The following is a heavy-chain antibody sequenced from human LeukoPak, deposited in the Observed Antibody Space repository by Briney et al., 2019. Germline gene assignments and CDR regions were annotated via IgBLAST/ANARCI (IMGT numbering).Heavy chain of an antibody. J-gene: IGHJ4*02. CDR2: IYTSGTT. CDR3: AITVPSPGLDY. Sequence: SETLSLTCTVSGGSISNYYWSWIRQAAGTGLEWIGRIYTSGTTNYNPSLKSRVTISVDTSKNQFSLKLSSVTAADTAVYYCAITVPSPGLDYWGQGTLVTVSS. V-gene: IGHV4-4*07. CDR1: GGSISNYY. D-gene: IGHD5-24*01.